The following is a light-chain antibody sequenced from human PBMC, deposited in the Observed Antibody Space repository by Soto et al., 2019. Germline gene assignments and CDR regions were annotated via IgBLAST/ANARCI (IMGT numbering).Light chain of an antibody. J-gene: IGKJ4*01. CDR2: DAS. CDR1: QTVSRY. CDR3: QQRSTWPLLT. V-gene: IGKV3-11*01. Sequence: VLIQSPATLSLSPGERATLSCRASQTVSRYLAWFQQKPGQPPRLLIYDASNRATGIPARFSGSGSGTDYTLTINSLEPEDFAVYYCQQRSTWPLLTFGGGTKVEI.